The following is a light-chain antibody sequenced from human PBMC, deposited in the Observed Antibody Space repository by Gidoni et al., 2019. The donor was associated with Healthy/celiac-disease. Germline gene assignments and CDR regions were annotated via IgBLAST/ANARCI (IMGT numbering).Light chain of an antibody. Sequence: EIVLTQSPGTLSLSPGERATLSCRASQSVSSSYLAWYQQKPGQAPRLLLYGASSRATGIPDRFSGSGSGTDFTITISRLEPEDFAVYYCQQYGSSQGFTFGPGTKVDIK. CDR3: QQYGSSQGFT. V-gene: IGKV3-20*01. CDR2: GAS. J-gene: IGKJ3*01. CDR1: QSVSSSY.